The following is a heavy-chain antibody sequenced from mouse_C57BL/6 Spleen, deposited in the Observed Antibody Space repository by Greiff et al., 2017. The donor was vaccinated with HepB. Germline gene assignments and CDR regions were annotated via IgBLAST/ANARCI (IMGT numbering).Heavy chain of an antibody. CDR3: ARQKYGSSPFAY. J-gene: IGHJ3*01. CDR1: GYTFTEYT. D-gene: IGHD1-1*01. CDR2: FYPGSGSI. Sequence: VKLVESGAELVKPGASVKLSCKASGYTFTEYTIHWVKQRSGQGLEWIGWFYPGSGSIKYNEKFKDKATLTADKSSSTVYMELSRLTSEDSAVYFCARQKYGSSPFAYWGQGTLVTVSA. V-gene: IGHV1-62-2*01.